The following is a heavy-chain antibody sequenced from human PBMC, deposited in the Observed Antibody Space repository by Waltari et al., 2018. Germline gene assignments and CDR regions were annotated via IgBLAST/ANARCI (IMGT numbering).Heavy chain of an antibody. J-gene: IGHJ6*02. Sequence: EVQLLESGGGLVQPGGSLRLSCEASGFRFSDFAMSWVRQAPGRGVEGAAANTKTGDDTYYADSVRGRLTVSRDDSKNTLYEQMNSLRAEDAAVYYCATDNLGFIYCRGLDVWGQGTTVTVSS. CDR2: NTKTGDDT. D-gene: IGHD1-1*01. CDR1: GFRFSDFA. CDR3: ATDNLGFIYCRGLDV. V-gene: IGHV3-23*01.